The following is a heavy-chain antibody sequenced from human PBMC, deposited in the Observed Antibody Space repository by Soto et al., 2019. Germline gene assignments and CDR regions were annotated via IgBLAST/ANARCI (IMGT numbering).Heavy chain of an antibody. J-gene: IGHJ5*02. Sequence: QVQLVESGGGVVQPGRSLRLSCAASGFTFSSYGMHWVRQAPGKGLEWVAVIWYDGSNKYYADSVKGRFTISRDNSKNTLYLQMNSLRAEDTAVYYCARELALNWFDPWGQGTLVTVSS. D-gene: IGHD1-26*01. CDR3: ARELALNWFDP. V-gene: IGHV3-33*01. CDR2: IWYDGSNK. CDR1: GFTFSSYG.